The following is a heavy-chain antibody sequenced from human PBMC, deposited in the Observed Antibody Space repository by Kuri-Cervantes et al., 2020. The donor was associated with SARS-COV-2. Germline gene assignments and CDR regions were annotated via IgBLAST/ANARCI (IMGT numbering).Heavy chain of an antibody. D-gene: IGHD6-19*01. J-gene: IGHJ5*02. V-gene: IGHV4-34*01. CDR1: GGSFSGYY. Sequence: SQTLSLTCAVYGGSFSGYYWSWIRQPPGKGLEWIGEINHSGSTNYNPSLKSRVTISVDTSKNQFSLKLSSVTAADTAVYYCARAGYSSGWGWFDPWGQGTLVTVSS. CDR3: ARAGYSSGWGWFDP. CDR2: INHSGST.